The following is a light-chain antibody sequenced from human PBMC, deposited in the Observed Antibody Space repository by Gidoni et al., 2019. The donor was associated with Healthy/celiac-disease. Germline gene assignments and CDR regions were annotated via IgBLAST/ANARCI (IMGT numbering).Light chain of an antibody. CDR1: QSISSY. Sequence: DIQMTRSPSSLSASVGDRVTITCRASQSISSYLNWYQQKPGKAPKLLIYAASSLQSGVPSRFSGSGSGTDFTLTISSLQPEDFATYYCQQSYSTLMCSFGQGTKLEIK. CDR3: QQSYSTLMCS. J-gene: IGKJ2*04. V-gene: IGKV1-39*01. CDR2: AAS.